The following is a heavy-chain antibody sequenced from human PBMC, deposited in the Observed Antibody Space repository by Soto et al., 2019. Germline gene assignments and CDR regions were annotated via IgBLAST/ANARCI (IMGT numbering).Heavy chain of an antibody. CDR2: INWNGGST. J-gene: IGHJ5*02. D-gene: IGHD4-17*01. CDR1: GFTFDDYG. CDR3: AREVIPTTGGYNWFDP. V-gene: IGHV3-20*01. Sequence: PGGSLRLSCAASGFTFDDYGMSWVRQAPGKGLEWVSGINWNGGSTGYADSVKGRFSISRDNAKSSLYLQMNSLRAEDTALYHCAREVIPTTGGYNWFDPWGQGTLVTVSS.